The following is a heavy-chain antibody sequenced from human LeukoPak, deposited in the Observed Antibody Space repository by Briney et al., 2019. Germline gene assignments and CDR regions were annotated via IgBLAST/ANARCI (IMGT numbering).Heavy chain of an antibody. CDR1: EFTFSSYA. CDR3: AKLPGEMATAWHFDY. CDR2: ISGSGGST. Sequence: GSLRLSCAASEFTFSSYAMSWVRQAPGKGLEWVSAISGSGGSTYYADSVKGRFTISRDNSKNTLYLQMNSLRAEDTAVYYCAKLPGEMATAWHFDYWGQGTLVTVSS. V-gene: IGHV3-23*01. D-gene: IGHD5-24*01. J-gene: IGHJ4*02.